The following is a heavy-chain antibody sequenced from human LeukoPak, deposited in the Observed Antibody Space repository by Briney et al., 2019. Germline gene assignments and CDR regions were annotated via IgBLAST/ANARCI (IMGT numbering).Heavy chain of an antibody. V-gene: IGHV3-30*04. J-gene: IGHJ3*02. CDR2: ISYDGSNK. Sequence: GGSLRLSCAASGFTFSSYAMHWVRQAPGKGLEWVAVISYDGSNKYYADSVKGRFTISRDNSKNTLYLQMNSLRAEDTAVYYCARPVTMIVVVMAAFDIWGQGTMVTVSS. D-gene: IGHD3-22*01. CDR1: GFTFSSYA. CDR3: ARPVTMIVVVMAAFDI.